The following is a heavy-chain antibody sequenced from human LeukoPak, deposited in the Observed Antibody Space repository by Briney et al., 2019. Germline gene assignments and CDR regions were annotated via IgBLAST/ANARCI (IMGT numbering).Heavy chain of an antibody. CDR3: TKEVWIVSRARDYLEH. CDR2: KLYDGTNK. CDR1: GFTLSSYC. J-gene: IGHJ4*02. Sequence: PGVSLRLSCVASGFTLSSYCMHWVRQAPGKGLEWVVFKLYDGTNKRYSDIVKGRFTIARENSMNMVFLQMKSLRPEDTARDFCTKEVWIVSRARDYLEHWGQGALVIVSS. D-gene: IGHD3-10*01. V-gene: IGHV3-30*02.